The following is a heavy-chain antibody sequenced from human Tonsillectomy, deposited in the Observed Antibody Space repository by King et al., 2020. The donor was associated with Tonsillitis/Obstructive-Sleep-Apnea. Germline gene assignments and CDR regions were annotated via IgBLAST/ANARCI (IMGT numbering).Heavy chain of an antibody. CDR1: GGSVSSGSYY. Sequence: QLQESCPGLVKPSETLSLTCTVSGGSVSSGSYYWSWIRQPPGKGLEWIGYVCYSGSTNYNPSLKSRVTMSVDTSKNHLSLKLSSVTAADAAVYYCARVNNDGSGLNDWGQATLVT. CDR3: ARVNNDGSGLND. J-gene: IGHJ4*02. CDR2: VCYSGST. D-gene: IGHD3-10*01. V-gene: IGHV4-61*03.